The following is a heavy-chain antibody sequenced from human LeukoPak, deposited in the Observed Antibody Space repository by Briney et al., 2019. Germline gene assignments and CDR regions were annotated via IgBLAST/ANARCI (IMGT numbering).Heavy chain of an antibody. CDR1: RFTFSRYW. Sequence: PGGSLRLSCAASRFTFSRYWMSWVRQAPGKGLEWVANIKQDGSEKYYVDSVKGRFTISRDNAKNSLYLQMNSLRAEDTAVYYCARDLFLEWPPGRAFDIWGQGTMVTVSS. V-gene: IGHV3-7*01. J-gene: IGHJ3*02. CDR2: IKQDGSEK. CDR3: ARDLFLEWPPGRAFDI. D-gene: IGHD3-3*01.